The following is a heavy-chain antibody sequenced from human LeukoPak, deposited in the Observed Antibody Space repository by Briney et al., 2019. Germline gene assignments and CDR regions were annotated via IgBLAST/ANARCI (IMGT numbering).Heavy chain of an antibody. CDR1: GFTFSTYA. D-gene: IGHD1-26*01. J-gene: IGHJ5*02. V-gene: IGHV3-23*01. CDR3: AKDYEPLVGVHRWGDWFDP. Sequence: GGSLRLSCAASGFTFSTYAMTWVRQAPGKGLERVSLISGTGGSTYYADSVKGRFTISRDNSKNTLYLQMNSLRAEDTAVYYCAKDYEPLVGVHRWGDWFDPWGQGTLVTVSS. CDR2: ISGTGGST.